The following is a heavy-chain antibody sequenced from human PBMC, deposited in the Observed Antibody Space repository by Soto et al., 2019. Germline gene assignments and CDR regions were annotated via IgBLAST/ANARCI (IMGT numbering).Heavy chain of an antibody. J-gene: IGHJ6*03. V-gene: IGHV1-18*01. CDR3: ARKCGMEPASTWIYYYYYYMDV. CDR2: ISAYNGNT. D-gene: IGHD2-2*01. Sequence: GASVKVSCKASGYTFTSYGISWVRQAPGQGLEWMGWISAYNGNTNYAQKLQGRVTISVDTSKNQFSLNLSSVTAADTAVYYCARKCGMEPASTWIYYYYYYMDVWGKGTTVTVSS. CDR1: GYTFTSYG.